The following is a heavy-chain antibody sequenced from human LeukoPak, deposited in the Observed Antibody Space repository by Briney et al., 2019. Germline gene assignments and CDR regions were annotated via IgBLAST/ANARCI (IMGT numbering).Heavy chain of an antibody. CDR1: GFAFNNAW. Sequence: GGSLRLSCAASGFAFNNAWMSWVRQAPGKGLEWVGRIKSKSYGGAADYAAPVKGRFTISRDDSINRLYLQMNSLRAEDTAVYYCAKRNYYGSGSYYNWGQGTLVTVSS. D-gene: IGHD3-10*01. V-gene: IGHV3-15*01. J-gene: IGHJ4*02. CDR2: IKSKSYGGAA. CDR3: AKRNYYGSGSYYN.